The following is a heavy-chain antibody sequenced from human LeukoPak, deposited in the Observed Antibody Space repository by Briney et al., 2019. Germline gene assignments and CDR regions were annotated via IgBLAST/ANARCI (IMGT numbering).Heavy chain of an antibody. CDR1: GGSISSSSYY. CDR3: ARDKSRGYDFWSGYYFDY. V-gene: IGHV4-61*02. D-gene: IGHD3-3*01. J-gene: IGHJ4*02. Sequence: SETLSLTCTVSGGSISSSSYYWGWIRQPAGKGLEWIGRIYTSGSTNYNPSLKSRVTILVDTSKNQFSLKLSSVTAADTAVYYCARDKSRGYDFWSGYYFDYWGQGTLVTVSS. CDR2: IYTSGST.